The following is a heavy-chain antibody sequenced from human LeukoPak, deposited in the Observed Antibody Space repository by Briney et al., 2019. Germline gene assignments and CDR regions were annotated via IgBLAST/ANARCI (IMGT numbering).Heavy chain of an antibody. V-gene: IGHV3-23*01. Sequence: GGSLRLSCAASGFTFGSYGMSWVRQAPGRGLEWVSGISVSGDSTDYADSVKGRFTISRDNSKNTLYLQMNSLRAEDTAVYYCAKERLVRGLIISHDYWGQGTLVTVSS. CDR2: ISVSGDST. CDR3: AKERLVRGLIISHDY. D-gene: IGHD3-10*01. CDR1: GFTFGSYG. J-gene: IGHJ4*02.